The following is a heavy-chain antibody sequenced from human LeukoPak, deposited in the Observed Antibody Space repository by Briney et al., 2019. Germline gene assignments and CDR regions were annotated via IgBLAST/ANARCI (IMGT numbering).Heavy chain of an antibody. CDR1: GFTFSSYA. Sequence: GGSLRLSCAASGFTFSSYAMSWVRQAPGKGLEWVSAISGSGGSTYYADSVKGRFTISRDNSKNTLYLQMNSLRAEDTAVYYYAKDSSSWYGQEPFDYWGQGTLVTVSS. D-gene: IGHD6-13*01. V-gene: IGHV3-23*01. CDR3: AKDSSSWYGQEPFDY. J-gene: IGHJ4*02. CDR2: ISGSGGST.